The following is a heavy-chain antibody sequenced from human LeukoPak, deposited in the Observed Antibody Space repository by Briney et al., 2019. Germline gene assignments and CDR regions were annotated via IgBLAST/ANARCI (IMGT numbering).Heavy chain of an antibody. D-gene: IGHD2-8*02. J-gene: IGHJ3*02. Sequence: GGSLRLSCAASGFTFAIYHMSWVRQAPGKGLEWVATIRGDGVYYADSVKGWFTISRDDSENTVYVQMNSLRAEDTTVYYCAKSRVEVAGTGGFDTWGQGTLVAVSS. V-gene: IGHV3-23*01. CDR2: IRGDGV. CDR3: AKSRVEVAGTGGFDT. CDR1: GFTFAIYH.